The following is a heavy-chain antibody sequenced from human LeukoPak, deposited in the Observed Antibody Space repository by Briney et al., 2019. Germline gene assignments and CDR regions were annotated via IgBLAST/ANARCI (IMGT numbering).Heavy chain of an antibody. CDR3: AKDTPSTVIY. J-gene: IGHJ4*02. Sequence: GGSLRLSCAASGFTFSSYGMHWVRQAPGKGLEWVAVISYDGSNKYYADSVKGRFTISRDNSKNTLYLQMNSLRAEDTAVYYCAKDTPSTVIYWGQGTLVTVSS. D-gene: IGHD4-17*01. CDR2: ISYDGSNK. CDR1: GFTFSSYG. V-gene: IGHV3-30*18.